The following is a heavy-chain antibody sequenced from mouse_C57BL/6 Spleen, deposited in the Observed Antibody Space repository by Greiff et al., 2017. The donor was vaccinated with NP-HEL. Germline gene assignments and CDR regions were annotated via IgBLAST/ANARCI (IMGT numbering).Heavy chain of an antibody. J-gene: IGHJ3*01. CDR3: ARRNLKAWFAY. V-gene: IGHV5-17*01. Sequence: EVQLVESGGGLVKPGGSLKLSCAASGFTFSDYGMHWVRQAPEKGLEWVAYISSGSSTIYYADTVKGRFTISRDNAKNTLFLQMTSLRSEDTAMYYCARRNLKAWFAYWGQGTLVTVSA. CDR1: GFTFSDYG. CDR2: ISSGSSTI.